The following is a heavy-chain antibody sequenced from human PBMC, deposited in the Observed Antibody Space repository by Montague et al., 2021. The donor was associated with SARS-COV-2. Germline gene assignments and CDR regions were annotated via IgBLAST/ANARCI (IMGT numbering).Heavy chain of an antibody. CDR1: GGSISSSGYY. V-gene: IGHV4-39*01. CDR2: IYYTGTT. J-gene: IGHJ4*02. D-gene: IGHD3-10*01. Sequence: SETLSLTCTVSGGSISSSGYYWGWIRQPPGKGLEWIGSIYYTGTTYYNPSLKSRVTISVDTSKNQFSLKLSSVTAADTAVYYCARQSKLLWFGELFSPWYDPGDYWGQGILVTVSP. CDR3: ARQSKLLWFGELFSPWYDPGDY.